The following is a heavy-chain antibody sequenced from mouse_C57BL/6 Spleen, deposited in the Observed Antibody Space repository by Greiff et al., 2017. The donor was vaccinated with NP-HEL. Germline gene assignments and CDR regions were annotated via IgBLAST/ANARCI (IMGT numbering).Heavy chain of an antibody. Sequence: EVQVVESGGGLVKPGGSLKLSCAASGFTFSSYTMSWVRQTPEKRLEWVATISGGGGNTYYPDSVKGRFTISRDNAKNTLYLQMSSLRSEDTALYYCARLGYYGSSSPGFAYWGQGTLVTVSA. CDR2: ISGGGGNT. CDR3: ARLGYYGSSSPGFAY. CDR1: GFTFSSYT. V-gene: IGHV5-9*01. D-gene: IGHD1-1*01. J-gene: IGHJ3*01.